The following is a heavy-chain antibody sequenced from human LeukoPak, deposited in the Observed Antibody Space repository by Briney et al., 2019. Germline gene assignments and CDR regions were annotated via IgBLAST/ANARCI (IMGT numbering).Heavy chain of an antibody. D-gene: IGHD2-21*01. CDR1: GFTFSSYW. CDR3: ASAFLSPYDAFDI. V-gene: IGHV3-74*01. CDR2: INRDGSST. J-gene: IGHJ3*02. Sequence: GGSLRLSCAASGFTFSSYWMHWVRQAPGKGLVWVSRINRDGSSTSYADSVKGRFTISRDNAKNTPYLQMNSLRTEDTAVYYCASAFLSPYDAFDIWGQGTMVTVSS.